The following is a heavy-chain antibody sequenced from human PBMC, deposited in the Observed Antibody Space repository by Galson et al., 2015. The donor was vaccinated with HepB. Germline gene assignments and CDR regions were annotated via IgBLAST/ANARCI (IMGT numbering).Heavy chain of an antibody. CDR1: GFTLSDYS. D-gene: IGHD2-15*01. Sequence: SLRLSCAVSGFTLSDYSMNWVRQTPGKGLEWVAYVGDDGNPIYYAPSVRGRFTVSRDNYENSLYLEMNSLRAEDTAVYFCARDWGFCSITSCQKRIPFAFDIWGQGTVVTVS. J-gene: IGHJ3*02. CDR3: ARDWGFCSITSCQKRIPFAFDI. V-gene: IGHV3-48*01. CDR2: VGDDGNPI.